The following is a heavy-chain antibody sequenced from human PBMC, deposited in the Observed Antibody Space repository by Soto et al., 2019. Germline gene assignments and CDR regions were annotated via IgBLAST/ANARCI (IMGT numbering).Heavy chain of an antibody. J-gene: IGHJ4*02. CDR1: GFTFSNSW. CDR3: ARDPACGSLDY. V-gene: IGHV3-7*01. CDR2: INPVESEK. D-gene: IGHD5-12*01. Sequence: EVQLVESGGGLVQPGGSLRLSCAASGFTFSNSWMSWVPQAPGKGLEWVADINPVESEKYYVDSVKGRFTVSRDNAKNSLYLQMNSLRVEYTALYYCARDPACGSLDYWGLGTLVTVSS.